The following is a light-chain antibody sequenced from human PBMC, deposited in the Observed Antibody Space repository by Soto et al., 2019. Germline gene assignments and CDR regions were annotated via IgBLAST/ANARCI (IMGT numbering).Light chain of an antibody. V-gene: IGKV4-1*01. CDR2: WAS. CDR1: QSVLYNSDNKNY. J-gene: IGKJ4*01. CDR3: QQYYTPLS. Sequence: DIVLTQSPDSLAVSLGERATINCKSSQSVLYNSDNKNYLAWYQQKAGQPPKLLIYWASTRDSGVPDRFSGSGSGADFTLTINNLQAEDVAVYYCQQYYTPLSFGGGTKEEIK.